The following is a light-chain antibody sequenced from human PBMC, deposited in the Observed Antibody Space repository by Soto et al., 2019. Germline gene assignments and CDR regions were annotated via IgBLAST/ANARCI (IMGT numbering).Light chain of an antibody. V-gene: IGKV1-8*01. Sequence: AIRMTQSPSSISASTGDRVTITCRASQGISSFLAWYQQKPGKAPKLLIYAAATLQRGAPSRFSASGSGTDFTLSTSRLHSESFATYFCQQYLSYPYTFGQGTKLEI. CDR1: QGISSF. J-gene: IGKJ2*01. CDR3: QQYLSYPYT. CDR2: AAA.